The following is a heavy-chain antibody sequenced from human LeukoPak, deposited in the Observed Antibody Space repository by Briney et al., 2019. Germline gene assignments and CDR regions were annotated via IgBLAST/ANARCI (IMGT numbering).Heavy chain of an antibody. V-gene: IGHV1-69*05. Sequence: ASVKVSCKASGGTFSSYAISWVRQAPGQGLEWMGRIIPIFGTANYAQKFQGRVTITTDESTSTAYMELSSLRSEDTVVYYCAQDGAGLNQAVAYTNWGQGTLVTVSS. CDR3: AQDGAGLNQAVAYTN. CDR2: IIPIFGTA. D-gene: IGHD3-16*01. J-gene: IGHJ4*02. CDR1: GGTFSSYA.